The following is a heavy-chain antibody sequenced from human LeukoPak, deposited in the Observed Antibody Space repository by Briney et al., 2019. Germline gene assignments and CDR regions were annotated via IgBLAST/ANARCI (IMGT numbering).Heavy chain of an antibody. D-gene: IGHD4-17*01. CDR1: VYTFTSYD. CDR2: MNPNSGNT. CDR3: AVLNGDWDE. Sequence: ASVKVSFKASVYTFTSYDINWVRQATGQGLEWMGCMNPNSGNTDYAQKFQGRVTITRNTSISTAYMELSSLRSEDTAAYYCAVLNGDWDEWGQGTLVTVSS. J-gene: IGHJ4*02. V-gene: IGHV1-8*03.